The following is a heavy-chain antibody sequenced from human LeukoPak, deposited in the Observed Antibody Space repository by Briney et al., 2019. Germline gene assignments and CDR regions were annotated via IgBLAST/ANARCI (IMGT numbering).Heavy chain of an antibody. D-gene: IGHD3-22*01. J-gene: IGHJ4*02. CDR1: GGSISSSSYY. V-gene: IGHV4-39*01. CDR2: FYYSGST. Sequence: SETLSLTCTVSGGSISSSSYYWGRIRQPPGEGVEWIGRFYYSGSTYYNPSLKSRVTISVDTSKNQFSLKLSSVTAADTAVYYCASVITMIVVPYFDYWGQGTLVTVSS. CDR3: ASVITMIVVPYFDY.